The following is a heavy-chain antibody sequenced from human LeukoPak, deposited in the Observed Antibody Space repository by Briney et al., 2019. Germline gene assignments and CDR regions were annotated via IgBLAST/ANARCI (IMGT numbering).Heavy chain of an antibody. J-gene: IGHJ4*02. D-gene: IGHD6-19*01. CDR2: IYYSGST. CDR3: ASLAVAGLSEGY. Sequence: SETLSLTCTVSGGSISSDSYYWAWIRQPPGKGLEWIASIYYSGSTYYNPSLKSRVTISVDTSRNQFSLKLGSVTAADTAVYYCASLAVAGLSEGYWGQGTLVIVSS. V-gene: IGHV4-39*01. CDR1: GGSISSDSYY.